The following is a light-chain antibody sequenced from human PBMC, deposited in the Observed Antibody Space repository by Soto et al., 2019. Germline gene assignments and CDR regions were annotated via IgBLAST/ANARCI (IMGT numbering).Light chain of an antibody. J-gene: IGKJ5*01. Sequence: EIVLTQSPGTLSLSPGERATLSCRASQNLGSGYLAWYQQKPGQAPRILIYAASSRATGIPDRFSGSGSGTDFTLSISRLEPEDFAVYYCQQRRSWPPTITFGQGTRLEIK. CDR1: QNLGSGY. CDR3: QQRRSWPPTIT. V-gene: IGKV3D-20*02. CDR2: AAS.